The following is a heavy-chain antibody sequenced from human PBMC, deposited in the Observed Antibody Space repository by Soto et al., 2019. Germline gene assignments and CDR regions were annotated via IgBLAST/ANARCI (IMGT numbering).Heavy chain of an antibody. J-gene: IGHJ4*02. D-gene: IGHD3-3*01. CDR1: GFTFSNAW. Sequence: EVQLVESGGGLVKPGGSLRLSCAASGFTFSNAWMSWVRQAPGKGLEWVGRIKSKTDGGTTDYAAPVKGRSTISRDDSKNTLDLQMNSLKTEDTAVYYCTTTDDYDSPGTRWYFDSWGQGTLVTVSS. CDR2: IKSKTDGGTT. V-gene: IGHV3-15*01. CDR3: TTTDDYDSPGTRWYFDS.